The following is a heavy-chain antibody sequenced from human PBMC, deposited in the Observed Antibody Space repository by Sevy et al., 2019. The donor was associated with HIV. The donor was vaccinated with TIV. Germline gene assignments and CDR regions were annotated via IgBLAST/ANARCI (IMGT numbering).Heavy chain of an antibody. D-gene: IGHD3-9*01. V-gene: IGHV5-10-1*01. CDR3: ARSVVLLRYFDWYMVDP. Sequence: GESLKISCKGSGYSFTSYWISWVRQMPGKGLEWMGRIDPSDSYTNYSPSFQGHVTISADKSISTAYLQWSSLKASDTAMYYCARSVVLLRYFDWYMVDPWGQGTLVTVSS. J-gene: IGHJ5*02. CDR1: GYSFTSYW. CDR2: IDPSDSYT.